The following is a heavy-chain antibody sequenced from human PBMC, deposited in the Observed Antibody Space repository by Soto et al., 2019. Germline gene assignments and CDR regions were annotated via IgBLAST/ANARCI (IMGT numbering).Heavy chain of an antibody. CDR2: ISYDGSNK. CDR3: AKDYGGTPGY. CDR1: GFTFSSYG. V-gene: IGHV3-30*18. D-gene: IGHD4-17*01. J-gene: IGHJ4*02. Sequence: PGGSLRLSCAASGFTFSSYGMHWVRQAPGKWLEWVAVISYDGSNKYYADSVKGRFTISRDNSKNTLYLQMNSLRAEDTAVYYCAKDYGGTPGYWGQGXLVTVYS.